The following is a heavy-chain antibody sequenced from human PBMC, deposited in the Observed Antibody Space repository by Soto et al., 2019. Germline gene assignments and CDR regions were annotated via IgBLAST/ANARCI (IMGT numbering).Heavy chain of an antibody. V-gene: IGHV3-30-3*01. J-gene: IGHJ6*02. CDR3: ARDRGEVTRYYYYYGMDV. Sequence: QVQLVESGGGVVQPGRSLRLSCAASGFTFSSYAMHWVRQAPGKGLEWVAVISYDGSNKYYADSVKGRFTISRDNSKNTLYLQMNSLRAEDTAVYYCARDRGEVTRYYYYYGMDVWGQGTTVTVSS. CDR1: GFTFSSYA. D-gene: IGHD3-10*01. CDR2: ISYDGSNK.